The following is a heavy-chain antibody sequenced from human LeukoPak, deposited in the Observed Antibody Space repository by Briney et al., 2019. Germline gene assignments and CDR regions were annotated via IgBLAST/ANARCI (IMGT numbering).Heavy chain of an antibody. D-gene: IGHD1-26*01. CDR2: IYNSGNT. CDR1: GGSISSSTYY. V-gene: IGHV4-39*01. J-gene: IGHJ4*02. Sequence: SETLSLTCTVSGGSISSSTYYWGWIRQPPGKGLEWIGNIYNSGNTYYSPSPKSRVTISVDPSKNQFSLKLTSVTAADTALYSCARHYLGGNYPDYFNHWGQGTLVTVSS. CDR3: ARHYLGGNYPDYFNH.